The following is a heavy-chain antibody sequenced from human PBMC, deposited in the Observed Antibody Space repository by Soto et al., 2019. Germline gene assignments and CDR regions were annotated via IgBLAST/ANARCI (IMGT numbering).Heavy chain of an antibody. J-gene: IGHJ4*02. Sequence: TGWSLRLSCTTSGFTFGDYALSWVRQAPGKGLEWVGFIRRNAYGGTTDYAASVKGRFTISRDDSKSIAYLQMNSLRTEDTALYYCTRASSLDFDFWGQGTLVTVSS. D-gene: IGHD3-16*01. V-gene: IGHV3-49*04. CDR1: GFTFGDYA. CDR2: IRRNAYGGTT. CDR3: TRASSLDFDF.